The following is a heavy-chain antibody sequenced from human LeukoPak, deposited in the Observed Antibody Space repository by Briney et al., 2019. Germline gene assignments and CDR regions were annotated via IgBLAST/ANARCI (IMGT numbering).Heavy chain of an antibody. J-gene: IGHJ4*02. CDR2: ISAYKGNT. CDR3: ASALEGVDVWLQFCEDY. CDR1: VYTFTRYG. V-gene: IGHV1-18*01. D-gene: IGHD5-24*01. Sequence: APLKVSCKASVYTFTRYGISWVRQAPGQGLEWMGWISAYKGNTNYAQKLQGRVTMTTDTSTSTAYMELRSLRSDDTAVYYCASALEGVDVWLQFCEDYWGQGTLVTVSS.